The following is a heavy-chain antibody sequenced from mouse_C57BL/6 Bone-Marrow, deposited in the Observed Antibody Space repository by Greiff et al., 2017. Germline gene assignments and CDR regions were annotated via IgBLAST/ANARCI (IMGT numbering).Heavy chain of an antibody. CDR3: ASYYYGSFDY. Sequence: EVQVVESGGGLVQPGGSLKLSCAASGFTFSDYYMYWVRQTPEKRLEWVAYISNGGGSTYYPDTVKGRFTISRANAKNTLYLQMSRLKSDDTAMYYSASYYYGSFDYWGQGTTLTVSS. CDR1: GFTFSDYY. CDR2: ISNGGGST. D-gene: IGHD1-1*01. V-gene: IGHV5-12*01. J-gene: IGHJ2*01.